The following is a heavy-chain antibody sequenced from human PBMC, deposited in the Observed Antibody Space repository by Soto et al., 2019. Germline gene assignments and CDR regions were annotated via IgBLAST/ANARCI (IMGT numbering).Heavy chain of an antibody. CDR3: ARARLVVEGRFDY. V-gene: IGHV3-11*06. CDR2: ISSTATYT. J-gene: IGHJ4*02. D-gene: IGHD3-22*01. CDR1: GFSFSDYY. Sequence: GSLRLSCAASGFSFSDYYMNWIRQAPGKGLEWLSYISSTATYTNYADSVRGRFTISRDSAKNSLYLDMNGLRAENTAVYYCARARLVVEGRFDYWGQGTLVTVSS.